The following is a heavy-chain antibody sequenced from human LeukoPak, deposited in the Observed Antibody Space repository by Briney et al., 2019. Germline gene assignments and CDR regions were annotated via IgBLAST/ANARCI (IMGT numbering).Heavy chain of an antibody. CDR2: ISAYNGNT. J-gene: IGHJ6*03. CDR3: ARDYSSGWYNGYYYYYMDV. D-gene: IGHD6-19*01. CDR1: GYTFTSYG. V-gene: IGHV1-18*01. Sequence: ASVKVSCKASGYTFTSYGISWVRQAPGQGLEWMGWISAYNGNTNYAQKLQGRVTMTTDTSTSTAYMELRSLRSDDPAVYYCARDYSSGWYNGYYYYYMDVWGKGTTVTVSS.